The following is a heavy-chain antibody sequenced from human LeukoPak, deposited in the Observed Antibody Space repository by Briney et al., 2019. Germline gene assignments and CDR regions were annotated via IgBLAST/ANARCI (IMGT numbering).Heavy chain of an antibody. V-gene: IGHV3-30*02. J-gene: IGHJ4*02. CDR3: IISSSSRGIDY. D-gene: IGHD6-6*01. Sequence: GGSLRLSCAASGFTFSSYGMHWVRQAPGKGLEWVAVIWYDGSNKYYADSVKGRFTISRDNSKNTLYLQMNSLRAEDTAVYYCIISSSSRGIDYWGQGTLVTVSS. CDR1: GFTFSSYG. CDR2: IWYDGSNK.